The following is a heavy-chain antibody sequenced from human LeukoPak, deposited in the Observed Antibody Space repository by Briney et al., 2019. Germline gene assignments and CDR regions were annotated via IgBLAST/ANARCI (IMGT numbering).Heavy chain of an antibody. CDR3: ARGATYYDFWSGSLTYYYYGMDV. J-gene: IGHJ6*02. Sequence: GGSLRLSCAASGFTFSSYWMSWVSQAPGKGREWVANVKQDGSEKYYVDSVKGRFTISRDNAKNSLYLQMNSLRAEDTTVYYCARGATYYDFWSGSLTYYYYGMDVWGQGTTVTVSS. CDR2: VKQDGSEK. D-gene: IGHD3-3*01. CDR1: GFTFSSYW. V-gene: IGHV3-7*01.